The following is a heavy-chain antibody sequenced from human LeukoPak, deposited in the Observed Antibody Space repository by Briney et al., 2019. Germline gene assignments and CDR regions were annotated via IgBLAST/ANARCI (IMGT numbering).Heavy chain of an antibody. CDR3: ARERTYYDFWSGYYPTAYYFDY. J-gene: IGHJ4*02. CDR2: ISSSSYTI. V-gene: IGHV3-48*01. D-gene: IGHD3-3*01. Sequence: GGSPRLSCAASGFTFISYRMNWVRQAPGKGLEWVPYISSSSYTIYYADSVKGRFTISRDNAKNSLYLQMNSLRAEDTAVYYCARERTYYDFWSGYYPTAYYFDYWGQGTLVTVSS. CDR1: GFTFISYR.